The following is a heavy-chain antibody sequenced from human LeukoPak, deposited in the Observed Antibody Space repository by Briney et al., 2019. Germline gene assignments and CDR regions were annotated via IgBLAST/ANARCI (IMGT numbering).Heavy chain of an antibody. CDR1: GGSISSYY. D-gene: IGHD1-26*01. CDR3: ARVLGGATHYLDY. J-gene: IGHJ4*02. CDR2: IYYSGST. V-gene: IGHV4-59*01. Sequence: SETLSLTCTVSGGSISSYYWSWIRQPPGKGLEWNGYIYYSGSTNYNPSLKSRVTISVDTSKNQFSLKLSSVTAADTAVYYCARVLGGATHYLDYWGQGTLVTVSS.